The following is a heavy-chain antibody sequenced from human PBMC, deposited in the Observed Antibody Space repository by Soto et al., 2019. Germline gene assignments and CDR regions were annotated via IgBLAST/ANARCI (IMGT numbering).Heavy chain of an antibody. D-gene: IGHD7-27*01. J-gene: IGHJ3*02. CDR3: ARENWDLDYPVWHFDI. CDR2: IKQDGSEK. Sequence: GGSLRLSCAASGFTFSSYWMSWVRQAPGKGLEWVANIKQDGSEKYYVDSVKGRFTISRDNAKNSLYLQMNSLRAEDTAVYYCARENWDLDYPVWHFDIWGQGTMVTVSS. CDR1: GFTFSSYW. V-gene: IGHV3-7*05.